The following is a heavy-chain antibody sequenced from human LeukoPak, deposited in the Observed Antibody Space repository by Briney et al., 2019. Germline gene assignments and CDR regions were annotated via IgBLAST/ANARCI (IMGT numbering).Heavy chain of an antibody. J-gene: IGHJ4*02. CDR3: ARREGSTGLDY. CDR2: ITSSGSTI. CDR1: GFTFSSYE. D-gene: IGHD2-8*02. Sequence: PGGSLRLSCAASGFTFSSYEMNWVRQAPGKGLEWVSYITSSGSTIYYADSVKGRFTISRDNAKTSLYLQMNSLRAEDTAVYYCARREGSTGLDYWGQGTLVTVSS. V-gene: IGHV3-48*03.